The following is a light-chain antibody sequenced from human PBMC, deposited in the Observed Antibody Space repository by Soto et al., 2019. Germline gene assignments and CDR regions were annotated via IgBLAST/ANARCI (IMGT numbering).Light chain of an antibody. CDR2: GAS. Sequence: EIVLTQSPGTLSLSPGERASLSCRASQNVNSDYLAWYQQKPGQAPRLLIYGASNRATGIPDRFSGSGSGTTFTLTLSSLEPEDIAVYYCHQYGTSPRTFGPGTKVDIK. CDR3: HQYGTSPRT. J-gene: IGKJ1*01. V-gene: IGKV3-20*01. CDR1: QNVNSDY.